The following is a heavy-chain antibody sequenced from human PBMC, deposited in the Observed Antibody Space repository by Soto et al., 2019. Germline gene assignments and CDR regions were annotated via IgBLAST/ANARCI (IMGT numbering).Heavy chain of an antibody. Sequence: GGSLRLSCAASGFTFSSYSMNWVRQAPGKGLEWVSYISSSSSTICYADSVKGRFTISRDNAKNSLYLQMNSLRAEDTAVYYCARDQLYYYYYYMDVWGKGTTVNVS. CDR2: ISSSSSTI. CDR3: ARDQLYYYYYYMDV. V-gene: IGHV3-48*01. J-gene: IGHJ6*03. CDR1: GFTFSSYS.